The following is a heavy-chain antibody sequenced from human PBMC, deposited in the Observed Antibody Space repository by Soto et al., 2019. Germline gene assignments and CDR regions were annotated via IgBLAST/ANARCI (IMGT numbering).Heavy chain of an antibody. Sequence: GGSLRLSCAASGFTFSNYAMHWVRQAPGKGLEYVSAINSHGDSTYYANSVKGRFTISRDNSKNTLYLQMGSLRTEDMAVYYCARRDGYNLDYWGQGTLVTVSS. CDR3: ARRDGYNLDY. V-gene: IGHV3-64*01. CDR1: GFTFSNYA. J-gene: IGHJ4*02. D-gene: IGHD5-12*01. CDR2: INSHGDST.